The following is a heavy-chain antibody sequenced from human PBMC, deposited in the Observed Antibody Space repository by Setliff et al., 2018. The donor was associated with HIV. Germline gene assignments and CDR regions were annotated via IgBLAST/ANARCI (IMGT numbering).Heavy chain of an antibody. V-gene: IGHV5-51*01. J-gene: IGHJ4*02. CDR1: GYSFTSYW. CDR2: IYPGDYET. Sequence: PGESLKISCKGSGYSFTSYWIGWVRQMPGKGLEWMGIIYPGDYETRYRPSFQGQVTISADTSISTAYLQWSSLKASDTAMYYCARRYYGSRGGYYDSSGYYGHYFDSWGQGTLVTVSS. CDR3: ARRYYGSRGGYYDSSGYYGHYFDS. D-gene: IGHD3-22*01.